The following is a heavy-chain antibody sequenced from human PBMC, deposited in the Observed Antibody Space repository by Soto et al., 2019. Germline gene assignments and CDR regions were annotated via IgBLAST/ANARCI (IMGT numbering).Heavy chain of an antibody. CDR2: INPNSGGT. V-gene: IGHV1-2*04. CDR3: ARALGYCTNGVCFNWFDP. D-gene: IGHD2-8*01. J-gene: IGHJ5*02. Sequence: QVQLVQSGAEVKKPGASVKVSCKASGYTFTGYYMHWVRQAPGQGLEWMGWINPNSGGTNYAQKFQGWVTMTRDTSISTAYMELSRLRSDDTAVYYCARALGYCTNGVCFNWFDPWGQGTLVTVSS. CDR1: GYTFTGYY.